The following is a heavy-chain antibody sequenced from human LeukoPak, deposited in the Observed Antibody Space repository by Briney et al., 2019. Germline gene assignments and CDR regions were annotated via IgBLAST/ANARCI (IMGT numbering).Heavy chain of an antibody. J-gene: IGHJ4*02. D-gene: IGHD3-3*02. V-gene: IGHV3-30*18. Sequence: GRSLRLSCAASGFTFSSFGMHWVRQAPGKGLEWVAGISYDGSSKYYADSVKGRFTISRDNSKNTLYLQMNSLRAEDTAVYYCAKFELGGIDYWGQGTLVTVSS. CDR2: ISYDGSSK. CDR3: AKFELGGIDY. CDR1: GFTFSSFG.